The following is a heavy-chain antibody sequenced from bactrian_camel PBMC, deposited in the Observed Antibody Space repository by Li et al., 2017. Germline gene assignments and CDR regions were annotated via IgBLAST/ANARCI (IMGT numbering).Heavy chain of an antibody. D-gene: IGHD5*01. J-gene: IGHJ6*01. V-gene: IGHV3S40*01. Sequence: VQLVESGGGLVQPGGSLRLSCAASGFTLSSYVMTWVRQAPGKGLEWVSLINSGGGSTYYAESVKGRFTISRDNAKNTVYLQMNSVKPEDTAVYYCVRDLGTTGWYFDNWGQGTQVTVS. CDR1: GFTLSSYV. CDR2: INSGGGST. CDR3: VRDLGTTGWYFDN.